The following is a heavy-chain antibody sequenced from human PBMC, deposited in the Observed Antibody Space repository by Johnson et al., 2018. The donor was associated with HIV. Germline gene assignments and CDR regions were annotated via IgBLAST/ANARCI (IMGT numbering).Heavy chain of an antibody. V-gene: IGHV3-66*01. Sequence: EVQLVESGGGLVQPGGSLRLSCAASGFIVSNNYMNWVRQTPGKGLEWVSILHRDGTTYYADSVKGRFTISRDNSKNTLFLQMNSLRAEDTAVYYCAKDWSRTVGATLGPGAFDIWGQGTMVTVSS. CDR3: AKDWSRTVGATLGPGAFDI. CDR2: LHRDGTT. CDR1: GFIVSNNY. D-gene: IGHD1-26*01. J-gene: IGHJ3*02.